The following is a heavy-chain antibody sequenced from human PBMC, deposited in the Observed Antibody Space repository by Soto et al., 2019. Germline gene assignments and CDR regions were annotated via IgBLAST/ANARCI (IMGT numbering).Heavy chain of an antibody. Sequence: ETLSLTCAVSGGSISSSNLWSWVLQPPGKGLEWIGEIYHSGSTNYNPSLKSRVTISVDKSKNQFSLKLSSVTAADTAVYYCARAWSGYDLQFDYWGQGTLVTVSS. V-gene: IGHV4-4*02. J-gene: IGHJ4*02. D-gene: IGHD5-12*01. CDR2: IYHSGST. CDR1: GGSISSSNL. CDR3: ARAWSGYDLQFDY.